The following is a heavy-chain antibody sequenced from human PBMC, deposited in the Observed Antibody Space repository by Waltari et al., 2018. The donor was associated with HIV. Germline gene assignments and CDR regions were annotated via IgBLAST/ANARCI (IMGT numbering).Heavy chain of an antibody. CDR3: ANGPGGDYIL. CDR2: IRGSGGST. CDR1: GFTFSSYA. J-gene: IGHJ4*02. Sequence: EVQLLESGGGLVQPGGSLRLPCAASGFTFSSYALSWVRQAPGKGLEWVSVIRGSGGSTYYADSVKGRFTISRDNSKNTLYLQMNSLRAEDTAVYYCANGPGGDYILWGQGTLVTVSS. D-gene: IGHD4-17*01. V-gene: IGHV3-23*01.